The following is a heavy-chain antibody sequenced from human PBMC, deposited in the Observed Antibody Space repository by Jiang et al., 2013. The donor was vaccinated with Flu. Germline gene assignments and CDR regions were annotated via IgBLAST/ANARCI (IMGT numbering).Heavy chain of an antibody. J-gene: IGHJ5*02. CDR3: ARTRPTMVRELYRWVHWFDP. Sequence: QSGSELKKPGASVKVSCKASGYTFTSYAMNWVRQAPGQGLEWMGWINTNTGNPTYAQGFTGRFVFSLDTSVSTAYLQICSLKAEDTAVYYCARTRPTMVRELYRWVHWFDPGAREPWSPSPQ. CDR1: GYTFTSYA. CDR2: INTNTGNP. D-gene: IGHD3-10*01. V-gene: IGHV7-4-1*01.